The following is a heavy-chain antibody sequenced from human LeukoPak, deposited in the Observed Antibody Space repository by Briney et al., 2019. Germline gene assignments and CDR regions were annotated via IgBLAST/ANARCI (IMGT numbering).Heavy chain of an antibody. CDR1: GFTFRSYA. J-gene: IGHJ4*02. CDR3: AREWDRDGYNYNLGGFDY. Sequence: QSGGSLRLSCEASGFTFRSYAMSWVRQAPGKGLAWVSAISGSGSSTYYADSVKGRFTISRDNSKNTLYLQMNSLRAEDTAVYYCAREWDRDGYNYNLGGFDYWGQGTLVTVSS. CDR2: ISGSGSST. V-gene: IGHV3-23*01. D-gene: IGHD5-24*01.